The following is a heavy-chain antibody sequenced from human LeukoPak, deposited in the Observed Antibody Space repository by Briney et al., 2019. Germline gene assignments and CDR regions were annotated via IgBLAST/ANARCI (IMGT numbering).Heavy chain of an antibody. CDR1: VGTFTSYA. V-gene: IGHV1-69*05. Sequence: ASVKVSCKASVGTFTSYAISWVRKPPGPGLEWMGRIIPIFGTATYAKKFHSRVTITTNEPTSTASMELSSLRSEDTAVYYCARGRDMYSSGYTIWGQGTLVTVSS. J-gene: IGHJ4*02. CDR3: ARGRDMYSSGYTI. CDR2: IIPIFGTA. D-gene: IGHD3-22*01.